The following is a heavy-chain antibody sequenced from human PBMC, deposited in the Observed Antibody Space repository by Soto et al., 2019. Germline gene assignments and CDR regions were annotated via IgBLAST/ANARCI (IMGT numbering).Heavy chain of an antibody. CDR3: ARVRAGIYYDSSGQSYYFDY. CDR2: IYYSGIT. V-gene: IGHV4-30-4*02. CDR1: GGSISSGDYY. J-gene: IGHJ4*02. D-gene: IGHD3-22*01. Sequence: SETLSLTCTVSGGSISSGDYYWSWIRQPPWKGLEWIGYIYYSGITDYNPSLKSRVTISVDTSQNQFSLKLSSVTAADTAVYYCARVRAGIYYDSSGQSYYFDYWGQGTLVTVSS.